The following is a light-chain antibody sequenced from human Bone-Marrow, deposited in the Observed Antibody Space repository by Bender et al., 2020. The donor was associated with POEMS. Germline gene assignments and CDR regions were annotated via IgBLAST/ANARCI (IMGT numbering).Light chain of an antibody. J-gene: IGLJ2*01. Sequence: QSALTQSPSASGSPGQSVTISCTGTSSDVGGYNYVSWYQQHPGKAPKLMIYEGSQRPSGVSARFSGSKSGNTASLTISGLQAEDEADYSCCSYVGSTTAVLFGGGTKLTVL. CDR2: EGS. V-gene: IGLV2-8*01. CDR3: CSYVGSTTAVL. CDR1: SSDVGGYNY.